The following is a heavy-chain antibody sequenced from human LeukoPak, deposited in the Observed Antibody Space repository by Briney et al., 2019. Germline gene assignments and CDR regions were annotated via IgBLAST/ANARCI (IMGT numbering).Heavy chain of an antibody. CDR1: GVSFSGYY. Sequence: SETLSLTCAVYGVSFSGYYWSWIRQPPGKGLEWIGEINHSGSTSYNPSLKSRVTISVDTSKNQFSLKLSSVTAADTAVYYCARRRQLGPFRHWGQGTLVTVSS. D-gene: IGHD6-6*01. V-gene: IGHV4-34*01. CDR2: INHSGST. CDR3: ARRRQLGPFRH. J-gene: IGHJ1*01.